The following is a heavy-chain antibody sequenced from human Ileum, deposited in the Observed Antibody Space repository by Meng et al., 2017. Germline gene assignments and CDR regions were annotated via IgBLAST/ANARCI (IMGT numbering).Heavy chain of an antibody. CDR3: ARLGGYSQDF. D-gene: IGHD4-23*01. V-gene: IGHV4-4*02. CDR1: SGSISSNTY. J-gene: IGHJ4*02. CDR2: ISHSGSA. Sequence: SPVLVSTSTTLSLTYSASSGSISSNTYWSSLRQPPGKGLEWIGQISHSGSAYSNPSLKSRVTMSVDKSKSQFSPILTSVTAADTAIYYCARLGGYSQDFWGQGTLVTVSS.